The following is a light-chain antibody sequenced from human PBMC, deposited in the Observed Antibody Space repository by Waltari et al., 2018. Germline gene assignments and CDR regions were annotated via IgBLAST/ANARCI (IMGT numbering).Light chain of an antibody. CDR3: SSYAGNYIYV. Sequence: QSALTQPPSASGSPGQSVTISCTGTSGDIGTYDHVSWYQQHPGKAPKVIVYAVTKRPSGCPDRFSGSKSGDTAFLTVSGLQAEDEADYYCSSYAGNYIYVFGTGTEVTVL. J-gene: IGLJ1*01. CDR1: SGDIGTYDH. CDR2: AVT. V-gene: IGLV2-8*01.